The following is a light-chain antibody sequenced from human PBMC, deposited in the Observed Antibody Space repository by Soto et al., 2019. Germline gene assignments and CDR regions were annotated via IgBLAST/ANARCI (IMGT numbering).Light chain of an antibody. CDR3: QQCGGSPLFS. V-gene: IGKV3-20*01. CDR2: TTS. J-gene: IGKJ3*01. CDR1: QSVTSSC. Sequence: EIVLTQSPGTLSLSPGERATLSCTASQSVTSSCLAWYQRKPGQAPRLLIHTTSIRATDIPDMFSGSGSGTDFTLTISRLEPEDFAVYYCQQCGGSPLFSFGHGTRVDI.